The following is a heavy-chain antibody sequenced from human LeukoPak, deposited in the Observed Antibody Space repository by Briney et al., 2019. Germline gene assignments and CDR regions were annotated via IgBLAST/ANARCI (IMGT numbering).Heavy chain of an antibody. CDR1: AYTLGTYY. V-gene: IGHV1-46*01. CDR3: ARSTDGYNGNYYSD. Sequence: GASVKVSCKPSAYTLGTYYIHWLRQAPGHGLEWMGIINPNGRTTYAQKFLGRVTMTRDTSTSTVYMELSTLRSEDTAVYYCARSTDGYNGNYYSDWGQGTTVTVSS. D-gene: IGHD5-24*01. J-gene: IGHJ6*02. CDR2: INPNGRT.